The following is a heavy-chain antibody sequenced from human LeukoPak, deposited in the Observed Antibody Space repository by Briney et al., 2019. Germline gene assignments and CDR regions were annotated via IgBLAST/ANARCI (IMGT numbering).Heavy chain of an antibody. CDR3: ARDQRIDYGDYFDD. J-gene: IGHJ4*02. V-gene: IGHV4-59*01. CDR2: VHYSGDT. Sequence: PSETLSLTCTVSGGSISRYFWNWIRQPPGKGLAWIGYVHYSGDTSYNPSLKSRVSVPLDTSKNQFSLKLSSVTAADTAIYYCARDQRIDYGDYFDDWGQGTLVTVSS. D-gene: IGHD3-16*01. CDR1: GGSISRYF.